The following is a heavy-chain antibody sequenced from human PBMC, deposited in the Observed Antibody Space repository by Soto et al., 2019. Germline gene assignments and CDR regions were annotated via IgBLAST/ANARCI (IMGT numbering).Heavy chain of an antibody. CDR1: GGSISSSSYY. V-gene: IGHV4-39*01. CDR3: ARVITMVRGVIISGSGMDV. Sequence: PSETLSLTCTVSGGSISSSSYYWGWIRQPPGKGLEWIGSIYYSGSTYYNPSLKSRVTISVDTSKNQFSLKLSSVTAADTAVYYCARVITMVRGVIISGSGMDVRGQGTTVT. D-gene: IGHD3-10*01. J-gene: IGHJ6*02. CDR2: IYYSGST.